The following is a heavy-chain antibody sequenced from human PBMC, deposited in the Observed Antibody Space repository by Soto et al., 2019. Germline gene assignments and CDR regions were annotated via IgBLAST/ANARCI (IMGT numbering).Heavy chain of an antibody. D-gene: IGHD2-15*01. CDR2: LTASGDST. CDR3: AHPRGWSEY. Sequence: GGSLRLSCAASGFTFSSYAMNWVRQAPGKGLEWVSALTASGDSTYYADSVKGRFTISRDNSMNALYLQMNSLRIEDTAVYYCAHPRGWSEYWGQGTLVTVSS. J-gene: IGHJ4*02. CDR1: GFTFSSYA. V-gene: IGHV3-23*01.